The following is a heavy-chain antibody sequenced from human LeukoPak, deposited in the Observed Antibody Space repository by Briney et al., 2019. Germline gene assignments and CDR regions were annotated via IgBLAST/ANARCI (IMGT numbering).Heavy chain of an antibody. J-gene: IGHJ4*02. CDR3: ARDHAAAGTFDY. CDR2: ISYDGSNK. Sequence: QPGRSLRLSCAASGFTFSSYAMHWVRQGPGKGLEWVADISYDGSNKYYADSGKGRITISRDNSKNTLYLQMNSLRAEDTAVYYCARDHAAAGTFDYWGQGTLVTVSS. D-gene: IGHD6-13*01. CDR1: GFTFSSYA. V-gene: IGHV3-30-3*01.